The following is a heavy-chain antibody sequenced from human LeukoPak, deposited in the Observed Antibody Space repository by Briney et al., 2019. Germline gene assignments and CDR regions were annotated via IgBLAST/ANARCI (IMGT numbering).Heavy chain of an antibody. D-gene: IGHD1-14*01. J-gene: IGHJ4*02. CDR1: GFTFSSYG. Sequence: QPGGSLRLSCAASGFTFSSYGMSWVRQAPGKGLEWVSAISGSGGSTYRADSVKGRFTISRDNAKNTLYLQMNSLRAEDTAVYYCASETQPGSLAYWGQGTLVTVSS. V-gene: IGHV3-23*01. CDR2: ISGSGGST. CDR3: ASETQPGSLAY.